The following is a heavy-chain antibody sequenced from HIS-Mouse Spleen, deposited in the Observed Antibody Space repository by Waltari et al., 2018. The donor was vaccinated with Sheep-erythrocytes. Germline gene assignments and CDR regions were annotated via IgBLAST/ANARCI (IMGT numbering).Heavy chain of an antibody. J-gene: IGHJ2*01. Sequence: QVQLVESGGGVVQPGRSLRLSCAAPGFTFSSYGLHWVRQAPGKGLEWVAVISYDGSNKYYADSVKGRFTISRDNSKNTLYLQMNSLRAEDTAVYYCAKVRTVNYWYFDLWGRGTLVTVSS. V-gene: IGHV3-30*18. D-gene: IGHD1-1*01. CDR3: AKVRTVNYWYFDL. CDR2: ISYDGSNK. CDR1: GFTFSSYG.